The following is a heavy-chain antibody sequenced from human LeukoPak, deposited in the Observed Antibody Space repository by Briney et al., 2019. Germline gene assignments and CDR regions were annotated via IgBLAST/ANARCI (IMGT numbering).Heavy chain of an antibody. CDR1: GGSIRSGSYY. J-gene: IGHJ6*03. Sequence: PSETLSLTCTVSGGSIRSGSYYWSWIRQPAGKGLEWIGHIYTRGTTNYNPSVKSRVTVSLDTSKNQISLKLSSVTAAGTAIYYCARVYTVMGATTVDHYHYYMDVWGKGTTVTVSS. D-gene: IGHD5-18*01. CDR3: ARVYTVMGATTVDHYHYYMDV. CDR2: IYTRGTT. V-gene: IGHV4-61*09.